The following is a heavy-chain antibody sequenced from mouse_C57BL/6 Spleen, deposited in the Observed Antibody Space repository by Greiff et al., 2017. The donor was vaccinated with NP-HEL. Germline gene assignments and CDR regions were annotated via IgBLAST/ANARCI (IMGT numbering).Heavy chain of an antibody. CDR2: ISYDGSN. CDR1: GYSITSGYY. D-gene: IGHD2-3*01. CDR3: AKDDGYYLAYAMDY. Sequence: DVKLQESGPGLVKPSQSLSLTCSVTGYSITSGYYWNWIRQFPGNKLEWMGYISYDGSNNYNPSLKNRISITRDTSKNQFFLKLNSVTTEDTATYYCAKDDGYYLAYAMDYWGQGTSVTVSS. V-gene: IGHV3-6*01. J-gene: IGHJ4*01.